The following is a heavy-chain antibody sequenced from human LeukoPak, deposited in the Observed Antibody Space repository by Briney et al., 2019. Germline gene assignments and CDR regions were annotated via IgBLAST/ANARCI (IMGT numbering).Heavy chain of an antibody. J-gene: IGHJ4*02. V-gene: IGHV3-21*01. D-gene: IGHD3-22*01. Sequence: GRSLRPSCVASGFTLSIYSMNWVRQAPGKWLEWDSSIDSSSYKIYYAYSVKGRFTVTRDNAQSSVFLQTNSLRAEDTAVYYCARDLAYYYDRNYDWGQGTLVTVSS. CDR3: ARDLAYYYDRNYD. CDR2: IDSSSYKI. CDR1: GFTLSIYS.